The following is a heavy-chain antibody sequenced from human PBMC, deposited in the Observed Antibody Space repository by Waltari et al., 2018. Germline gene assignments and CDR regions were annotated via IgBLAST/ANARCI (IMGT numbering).Heavy chain of an antibody. J-gene: IGHJ6*02. CDR2: IYTSGST. V-gene: IGHV4-61*02. CDR1: GASISSGGNY. CDR3: ARLTVLAWCEGGMDV. D-gene: IGHD3-3*01. Sequence: QVQLQESGPGLVKPPQTLSLTCTASGASISSGGNYGSWIRQPAGKGREWIGRIYTSGSTNYNPSLKSRVTISVDTSKNQFSLKLSSVTAADTAVYYCARLTVLAWCEGGMDVWGQGTTVTVSS.